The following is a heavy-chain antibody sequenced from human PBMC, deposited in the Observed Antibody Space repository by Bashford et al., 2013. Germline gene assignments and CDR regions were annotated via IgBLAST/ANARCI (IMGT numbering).Heavy chain of an antibody. CDR1: GFTFSSYA. CDR2: IVGGGGTT. D-gene: IGHD2-21*02. J-gene: IGHJ4*02. Sequence: HSGGSLRLSCAASGFTFSSYAMTLGPPGSREGLEWISTIVGGGGTTYYADSVRGRFTISRDNSKNTLYLQMNSLTTEDTSLYYCARDGARYCGGDCSIDYWGQGTLVTVSS. V-gene: IGHV3-23*01. CDR3: ARDGARYCGGDCSIDY.